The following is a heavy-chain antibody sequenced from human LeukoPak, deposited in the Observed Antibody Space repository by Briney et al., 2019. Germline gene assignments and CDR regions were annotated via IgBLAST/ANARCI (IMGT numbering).Heavy chain of an antibody. V-gene: IGHV4-39*01. J-gene: IGHJ4*02. CDR3: AKSNGYGLNDY. CDR1: GASISSSNYY. CDR2: IYSSGNT. Sequence: SETLSLTCAVSGASISSSNYYWGWVRQSPGKGLEWIGNIYSSGNTYYNASLKSRVTMYIDTSKNQFSLKLSSVTAADTAMYYCAKSNGYGLNDYXXQGTLVTVXS. D-gene: IGHD5-12*01.